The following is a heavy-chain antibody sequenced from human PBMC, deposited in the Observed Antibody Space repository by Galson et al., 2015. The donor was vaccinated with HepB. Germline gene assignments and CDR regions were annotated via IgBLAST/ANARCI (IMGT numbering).Heavy chain of an antibody. Sequence: CAISGDIVSSNSAAWNWIRQSPSRGLEWLGRTYYRSKWYNDYAVSVKSRITINPDTSKNQFSLQLNSVTPEDTAVYYCARGGGGYPRRRYYYYGMDVWGQGTTVTVSS. D-gene: IGHD3-16*01. CDR1: GDIVSSNSAA. CDR3: ARGGGGYPRRRYYYYGMDV. J-gene: IGHJ6*02. V-gene: IGHV6-1*01. CDR2: TYYRSKWYN.